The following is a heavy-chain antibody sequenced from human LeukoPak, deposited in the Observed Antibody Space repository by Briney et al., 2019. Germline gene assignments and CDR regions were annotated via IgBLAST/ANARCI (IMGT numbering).Heavy chain of an antibody. CDR2: IYWDDDK. V-gene: IGHV2-5*08. Sequence: TLSLTCTVSGGSISSYYWSWIRQPPGKALEWLALIYWDDDKRYSPSLKSRLTITKDTSKNQVVLTMTNMDPVDTATYYCAHIGFIVGATTGLAFDYWGQGTLVTVSS. CDR1: GGSISSYYW. J-gene: IGHJ4*02. D-gene: IGHD1-26*01. CDR3: AHIGFIVGATTGLAFDY.